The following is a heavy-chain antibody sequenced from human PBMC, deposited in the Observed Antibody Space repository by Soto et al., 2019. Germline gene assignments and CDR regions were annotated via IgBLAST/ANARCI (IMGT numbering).Heavy chain of an antibody. Sequence: EVQLVESGGGLVKPGGSLRLSCAASGFTFSSYSMNWVRQAPGKGLEWVSSISSSSSYIYYADSVKGRFTISRDNAKNSLYLQMNSLRAEDTAVYYCARDPGDEGDCDAFDIWGQGTMVTVSS. CDR1: GFTFSSYS. CDR2: ISSSSSYI. V-gene: IGHV3-21*01. J-gene: IGHJ3*02. CDR3: ARDPGDEGDCDAFDI. D-gene: IGHD4-17*01.